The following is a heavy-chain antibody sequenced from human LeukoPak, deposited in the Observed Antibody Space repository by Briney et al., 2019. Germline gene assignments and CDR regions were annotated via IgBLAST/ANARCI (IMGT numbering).Heavy chain of an antibody. Sequence: GGSLRLSCAASGFTFSSYAMHWVRRAPGKGLEWVAGISYDGSNKYYADSVKGRFTISRDNSKNTLYLQMDSLRAEDTAVYYCARESMIVVVITGGFDYWGQGTLVTVSS. D-gene: IGHD3-22*01. V-gene: IGHV3-30-3*01. CDR1: GFTFSSYA. CDR2: ISYDGSNK. CDR3: ARESMIVVVITGGFDY. J-gene: IGHJ4*02.